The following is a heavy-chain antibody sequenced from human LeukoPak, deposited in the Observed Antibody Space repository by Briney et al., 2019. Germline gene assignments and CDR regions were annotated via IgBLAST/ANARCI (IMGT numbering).Heavy chain of an antibody. J-gene: IGHJ4*02. CDR1: VSFGSISSFS. Sequence: SETLSLNCNVSVSFGSISSFSWSWIRQSPGKGLEWIGYMFYSGSTNYNPSLKSRVTMSLDTSKNQFSLKLSSVTAADTAVYYSAARLVREKILNYWGQGTLVTVSS. CDR2: MFYSGST. V-gene: IGHV4-59*12. D-gene: IGHD3-9*01. CDR3: AARLVREKILNY.